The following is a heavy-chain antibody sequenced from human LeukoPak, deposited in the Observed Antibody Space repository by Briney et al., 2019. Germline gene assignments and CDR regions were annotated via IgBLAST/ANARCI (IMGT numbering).Heavy chain of an antibody. CDR2: IKQDGSEK. CDR1: GFTFSSYW. D-gene: IGHD2-8*01. V-gene: IGHV3-7*03. CDR3: ARSAFASPRRGVSFDI. J-gene: IGHJ3*02. Sequence: GGSLRLSCAASGFTFSSYWMSWVRQAPGKGLEWVANIKQDGSEKYYVDSVKGRFTISRDNAKNSLYLQMNSLRAEDTAVYYCARSAFASPRRGVSFDIWGQGTMVTVSS.